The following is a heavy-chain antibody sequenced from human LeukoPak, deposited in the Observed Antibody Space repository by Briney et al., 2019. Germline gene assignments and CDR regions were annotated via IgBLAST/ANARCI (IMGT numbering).Heavy chain of an antibody. Sequence: SETLSLTCTVSGASISSYFWSWIRQPPEKGLEWIGYIYSSGGTNYNPSLKSRVAMSVDTSKNQFSLKLSSVTAADTAVYYCARGLYNWNYVYVYWGQGTLVTVSS. CDR3: ARGLYNWNYVYVY. CDR1: GASISSYF. CDR2: IYSSGGT. V-gene: IGHV4-59*01. D-gene: IGHD1-7*01. J-gene: IGHJ4*02.